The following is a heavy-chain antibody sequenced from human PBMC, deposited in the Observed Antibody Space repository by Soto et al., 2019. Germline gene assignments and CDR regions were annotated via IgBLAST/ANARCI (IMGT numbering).Heavy chain of an antibody. Sequence: SETLSLTCTVSGGSISSGGYYWSWIRQHPGKGLEWIGYIYYSGSTYYNPSLKSRVTISVDTSKNQFSLKLSSVTAADTAVYYCARVTACSSTSCYFDPWGQGTLVTVSS. J-gene: IGHJ5*02. V-gene: IGHV4-31*03. CDR2: IYYSGST. D-gene: IGHD2-2*01. CDR1: GGSISSGGYY. CDR3: ARVTACSSTSCYFDP.